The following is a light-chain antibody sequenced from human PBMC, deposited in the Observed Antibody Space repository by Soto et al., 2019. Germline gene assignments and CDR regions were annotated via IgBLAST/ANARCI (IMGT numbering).Light chain of an antibody. CDR1: QSVSSSY. Sequence: EIVLTQSPGTLSLSPGERATLSCRASQSVSSSYLAWYQQKPGQAPRLLLYDASSRATGIPDRFSGSGSGTDFTLTISRLEPDDFAVYFCQQYGSSPYTFGQGTKLEIK. V-gene: IGKV3-20*01. CDR2: DAS. CDR3: QQYGSSPYT. J-gene: IGKJ2*01.